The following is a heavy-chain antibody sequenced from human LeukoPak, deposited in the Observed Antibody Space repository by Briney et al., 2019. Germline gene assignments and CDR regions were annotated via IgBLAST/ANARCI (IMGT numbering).Heavy chain of an antibody. J-gene: IGHJ5*02. CDR2: FDPEDGET. V-gene: IGHV1-24*01. D-gene: IGHD3-22*01. Sequence: ASVKVSCKVSGYTLTELSMHWVRQAPGKGLEWMGGFDPEDGETIYAQKFQGRVTMTEDTSTDTAYMELSSLRSEDTAVYYCASLGNYDSSGYYYSVVHWFDPWGQGTLVTVS. CDR3: ASLGNYDSSGYYYSVVHWFDP. CDR1: GYTLTELS.